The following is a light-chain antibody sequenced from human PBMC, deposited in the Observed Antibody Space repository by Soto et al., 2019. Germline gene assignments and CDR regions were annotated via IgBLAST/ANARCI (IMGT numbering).Light chain of an antibody. Sequence: QSVLTRPASVSGSPGQSITISCTGTSSDIGNYDFVSWYQQVPGTAPKAMIYEVSSRPSGVSNRFSGSKSGNTASLTISGLQAEDEAYYYCSSYTTSTSFILFGGGTKLTVL. J-gene: IGLJ2*01. V-gene: IGLV2-14*01. CDR2: EVS. CDR3: SSYTTSTSFIL. CDR1: SSDIGNYDF.